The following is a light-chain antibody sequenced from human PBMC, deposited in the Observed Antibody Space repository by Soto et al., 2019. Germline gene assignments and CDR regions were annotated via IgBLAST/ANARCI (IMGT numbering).Light chain of an antibody. CDR2: DAS. V-gene: IGKV3-11*01. J-gene: IGKJ1*01. CDR1: QSVSVY. CDR3: QQRSNWPWT. Sequence: EIVLTQSPATLSLSPGERATLSCRASQSVSVYLAWYQQKPGQAPRLLIYDASNRATGIPARFSRSGSGTDFTLTISSLEPEDFAVYYCQQRSNWPWTFGQGTKVEIK.